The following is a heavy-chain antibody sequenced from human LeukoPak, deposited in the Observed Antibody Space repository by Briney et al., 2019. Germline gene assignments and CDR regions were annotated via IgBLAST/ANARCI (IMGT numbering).Heavy chain of an antibody. CDR2: IYYSGST. V-gene: IGHV4-31*03. J-gene: IGHJ4*02. Sequence: SETLSLTCTVSGGSVTSGGYYWSWIRQHPGKGLEWIGYIYYSGSTYYNPSLKSRVTISLDASKNQFSLKLSSVTAADTAVYYCARLLGYSGTDHYYFDYWGQGTLVTVSS. D-gene: IGHD3-10*01. CDR1: GGSVTSGGYY. CDR3: ARLLGYSGTDHYYFDY.